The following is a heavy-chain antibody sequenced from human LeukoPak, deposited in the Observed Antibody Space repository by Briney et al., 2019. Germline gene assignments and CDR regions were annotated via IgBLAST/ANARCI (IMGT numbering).Heavy chain of an antibody. D-gene: IGHD3-22*01. Sequence: GESLKISCKGSGYSFTSYWIGWVRQMPGKGLEWMGIIYPGDSDTRYSPSFQGQVTISADKSISTAYLQWSSRKASDTAMYYCARGGYYDSSGYRYFDYWGQGTLVTVSS. J-gene: IGHJ4*02. V-gene: IGHV5-51*01. CDR1: GYSFTSYW. CDR2: IYPGDSDT. CDR3: ARGGYYDSSGYRYFDY.